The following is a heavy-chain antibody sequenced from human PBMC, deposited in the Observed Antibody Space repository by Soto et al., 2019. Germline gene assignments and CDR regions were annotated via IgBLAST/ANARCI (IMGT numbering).Heavy chain of an antibody. V-gene: IGHV3-23*01. Sequence: EVQLLESGGGSVQPGGSLRLSCAVSGFTFSNYDMSWVRQAAGKGLVWVSAITGSGDNTYYADSVKGRFTISRDNSKNTLYLQMDALRAEDTAVYYCTKDEGVYTGYAKFDFWGQGTLVTVSS. CDR2: ITGSGDNT. J-gene: IGHJ4*02. D-gene: IGHD5-12*01. CDR1: GFTFSNYD. CDR3: TKDEGVYTGYAKFDF.